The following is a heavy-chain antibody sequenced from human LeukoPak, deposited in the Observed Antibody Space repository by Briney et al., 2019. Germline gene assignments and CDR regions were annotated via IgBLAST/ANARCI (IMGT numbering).Heavy chain of an antibody. CDR3: ARVATGYSSSWYSAEYFQH. Sequence: GGSPRLSCAASGFTFSSYWMSWVRQAPGKGLEWVANIKQDGSEKYYVDSVKGRFTISRDNAKNSLYLQMNSLRAEDTAVYYCARVATGYSSSWYSAEYFQHWGQGTLVTVSS. CDR1: GFTFSSYW. CDR2: IKQDGSEK. V-gene: IGHV3-7*03. D-gene: IGHD6-13*01. J-gene: IGHJ1*01.